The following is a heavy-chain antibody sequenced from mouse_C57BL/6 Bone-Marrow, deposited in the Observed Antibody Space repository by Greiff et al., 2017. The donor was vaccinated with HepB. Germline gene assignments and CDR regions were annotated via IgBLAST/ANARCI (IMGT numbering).Heavy chain of an antibody. CDR1: GFTFSDAW. CDR2: IRNKANNHAT. J-gene: IGHJ2*01. CDR3: TRRAGTYFDY. Sequence: EVQLVESGGGLVQPGGSMKLSCAASGFTFSDAWMDWVRQSPEKGLEWVAEIRNKANNHATYYAESVKGRFTISRDDSKSSVYLQMNSLRAEDTGIYYCTRRAGTYFDYWGQGTTLTVSS. D-gene: IGHD4-1*01. V-gene: IGHV6-6*01.